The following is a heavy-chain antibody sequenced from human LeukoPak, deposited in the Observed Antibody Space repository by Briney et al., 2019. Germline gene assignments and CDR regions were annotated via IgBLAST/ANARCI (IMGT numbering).Heavy chain of an antibody. CDR3: ARGLEYDFWSGNYSDGFDV. J-gene: IGHJ3*01. Sequence: SETLSLPCAVYGGSFSNYFCSWLPQPPGKGLEWIGEINHGGGTNYNPSLKSRVTISVDTSKNQFSLNLSSVTAADTAVYYCARGLEYDFWSGNYSDGFDVWDQGTMVTVS. V-gene: IGHV4-34*01. CDR2: INHGGGT. D-gene: IGHD3/OR15-3a*01. CDR1: GGSFSNYF.